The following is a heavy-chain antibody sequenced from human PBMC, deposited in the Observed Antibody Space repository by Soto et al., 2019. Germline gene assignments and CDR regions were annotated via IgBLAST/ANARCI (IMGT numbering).Heavy chain of an antibody. CDR2: ISGSGGST. J-gene: IGHJ3*02. CDR3: AKVRGRGLGYCSGGSCAAGDI. CDR1: GFTFSSYA. Sequence: PGGSLRLSCAASGFTFSSYAMSWVRQAPGKGLEWVSAISGSGGSTYYADSVKGRFTISRDNSKNTLYLQMNSLRAEDTAVYYCAKVRGRGLGYCSGGSCAAGDIWGQGTMVTVSS. D-gene: IGHD2-15*01. V-gene: IGHV3-23*01.